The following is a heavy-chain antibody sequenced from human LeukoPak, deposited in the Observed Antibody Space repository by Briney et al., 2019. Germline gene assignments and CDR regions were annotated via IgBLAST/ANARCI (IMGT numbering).Heavy chain of an antibody. V-gene: IGHV1-24*01. CDR3: ATALYGSGSYRLTPGYYYYGMDV. CDR1: GYTLTELS. J-gene: IGHJ6*02. Sequence: GASVTVSCMVSGYTLTELSMHWVRQAPGKGREGMGGFYPEDGETIYAQKFQGRLTMTEDTSTDTAYMELSSLRSEDTAVYYCATALYGSGSYRLTPGYYYYGMDVWGQGTTVTVSS. CDR2: FYPEDGET. D-gene: IGHD3-10*01.